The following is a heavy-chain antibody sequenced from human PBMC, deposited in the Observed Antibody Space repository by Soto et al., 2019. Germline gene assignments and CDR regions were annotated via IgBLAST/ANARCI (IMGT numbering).Heavy chain of an antibody. CDR3: AKPGPPGDYYFDY. Sequence: GGSLRLSCAASGFAFSTYAMTWVRQAPGKGLEWVSTISASGDNTYYADSVRGQFTISRDNSKNTLYLQGNNLRAEDTAVYYCAKPGPPGDYYFDYWGQGTLVTVSS. CDR2: ISASGDNT. J-gene: IGHJ4*02. V-gene: IGHV3-23*01. D-gene: IGHD3-16*01. CDR1: GFAFSTYA.